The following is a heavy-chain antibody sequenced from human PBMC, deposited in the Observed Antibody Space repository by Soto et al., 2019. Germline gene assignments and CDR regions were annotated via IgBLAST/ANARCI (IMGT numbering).Heavy chain of an antibody. D-gene: IGHD3-10*01. CDR1: GYTFTGYY. CDR3: ARDGIYGSGSYYD. V-gene: IGHV1-2*04. Sequence: ASVKVSCKASGYTFTGYYMHWVRQAPGQGLEWMGWINPNSGGTNYAQKFQGWVTMTRDTSISTAYMELSRLRSDDTAVYYCARDGIYGSGSYYDWGKGTLVTVSS. CDR2: INPNSGGT. J-gene: IGHJ4*02.